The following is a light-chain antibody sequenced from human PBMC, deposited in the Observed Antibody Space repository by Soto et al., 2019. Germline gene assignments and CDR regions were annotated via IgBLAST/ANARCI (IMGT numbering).Light chain of an antibody. CDR3: GTWDSSLSVVV. V-gene: IGLV1-51*01. J-gene: IGLJ2*01. CDR1: GSNVGPYS. CDR2: DSA. Sequence: QSVLTQPPSVSAAPGQKVTISCSGSGSNVGPYSVSWYQQLPGTAPKLLIYDSATRPSGIPGRFSGSKSGTSATLGITGLQTGDEADYYCGTWDSSLSVVVFGGGTQLTVL.